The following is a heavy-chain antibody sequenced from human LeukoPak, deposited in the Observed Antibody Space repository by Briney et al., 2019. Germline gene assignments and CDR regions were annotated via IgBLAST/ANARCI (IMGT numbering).Heavy chain of an antibody. CDR3: ARKFYDSSGYYYAFDI. J-gene: IGHJ3*02. Sequence: GASVKVSCKASGYTFTSYGISWVRQAPGQGLEWMGWISAYNGNTNYAQKLQGRVTMTTDTSTSTAYMEQRSLRSDDTAVYYCARKFYDSSGYYYAFDIWGQGTMVTVSS. CDR2: ISAYNGNT. D-gene: IGHD3-22*01. CDR1: GYTFTSYG. V-gene: IGHV1-18*01.